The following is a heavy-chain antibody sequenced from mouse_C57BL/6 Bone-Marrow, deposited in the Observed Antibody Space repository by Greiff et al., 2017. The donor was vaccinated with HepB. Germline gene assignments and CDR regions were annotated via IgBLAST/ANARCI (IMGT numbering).Heavy chain of an antibody. J-gene: IGHJ3*01. Sequence: VQLQQSGAELVRPGASVKLSCTASGFNIKDYYMHWVKQRPEQGLEWIGWIDPENGDTEYASKFQGKATITADTSSNTAYLQLSSLTSEDTAVYYCLIPPFAYWGQGTLVTVSA. CDR3: LIPPFAY. CDR2: IDPENGDT. V-gene: IGHV14-4*01. CDR1: GFNIKDYY. D-gene: IGHD1-1*01.